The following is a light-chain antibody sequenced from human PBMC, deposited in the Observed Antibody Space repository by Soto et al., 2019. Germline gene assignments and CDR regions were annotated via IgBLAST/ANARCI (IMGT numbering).Light chain of an antibody. CDR1: QSVGSN. Sequence: EIVMTQSPATLSVSPGERATLSCRASQSVGSNLAWYQQKPGQAPRLLIYGASTRATGIPARFSGSGSGTEFTLTISSLQSEDSAIYFCQQYNNWPPARTFGQGTKVETK. CDR2: GAS. J-gene: IGKJ1*01. V-gene: IGKV3-15*01. CDR3: QQYNNWPPART.